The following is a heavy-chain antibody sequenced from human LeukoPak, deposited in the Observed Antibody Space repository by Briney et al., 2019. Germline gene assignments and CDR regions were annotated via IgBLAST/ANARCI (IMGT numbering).Heavy chain of an antibody. V-gene: IGHV3-23*01. CDR3: AKYRTSPPYGLDV. D-gene: IGHD1-26*01. CDR2: ISGGAGST. J-gene: IGHJ6*02. CDR1: GFTFSTYA. Sequence: GGSLRLSWAASGFTFSTYAMNWFRQAPGKGREWVSGISGGAGSTWYADSVKGRFTISRDNSKNTLYLQMNRLRVEDTATYYCAKYRTSPPYGLDVWGQGTTVTVSS.